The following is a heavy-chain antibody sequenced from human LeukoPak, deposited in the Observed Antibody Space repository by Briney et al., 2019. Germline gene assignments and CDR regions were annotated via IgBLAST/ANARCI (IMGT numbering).Heavy chain of an antibody. CDR2: ISSSGSTI. CDR1: GFTFSSYE. Sequence: GGSLRLSCAASGFTFSSYEMNWVRQAPGKGLEWVSYISSSGSTIYYADSVKGRFTISRDNAKNSLYLQMNSLRAEDTAVYYCARDGVGADGIDYWGQGTLVTVSS. D-gene: IGHD1-26*01. V-gene: IGHV3-48*03. CDR3: ARDGVGADGIDY. J-gene: IGHJ4*02.